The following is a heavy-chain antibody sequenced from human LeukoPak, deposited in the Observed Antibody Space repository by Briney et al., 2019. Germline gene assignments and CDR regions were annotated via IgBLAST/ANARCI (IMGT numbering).Heavy chain of an antibody. CDR3: ARDSANTIFGVVGYYYYYMDV. D-gene: IGHD3-3*01. J-gene: IGHJ6*03. CDR2: IYTSGST. CDR1: GGSISSGSYY. Sequence: SETLSLTCAVSGGSISSGSYYWSWIRQPAGKGLEWIGRIYTSGSTNYNPSLKSRVTISVDTSKNQFSLKLSSVTAADTAVYYCARDSANTIFGVVGYYYYYMDVWGKGATVTVSS. V-gene: IGHV4-61*02.